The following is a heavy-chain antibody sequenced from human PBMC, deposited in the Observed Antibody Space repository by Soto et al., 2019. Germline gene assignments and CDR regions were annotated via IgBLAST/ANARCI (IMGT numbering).Heavy chain of an antibody. CDR1: GFTFSSYA. Sequence: SCAASGFTFSSYAMHWVRQAPGKGLEWVAVISYDGSNKYCADSVKGRFTISRDNSKNTLYLQMNSLRAEDTAVYYCAREVAYYDILTGYYYFDYWGQGTLVTVSS. J-gene: IGHJ4*02. CDR3: AREVAYYDILTGYYYFDY. V-gene: IGHV3-30*04. CDR2: ISYDGSNK. D-gene: IGHD3-9*01.